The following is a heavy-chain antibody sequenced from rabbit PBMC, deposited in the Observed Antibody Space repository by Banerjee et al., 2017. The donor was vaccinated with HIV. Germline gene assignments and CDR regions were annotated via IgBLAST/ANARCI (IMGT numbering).Heavy chain of an antibody. CDR2: IYAGSSGST. Sequence: QSLEESGGDLVKPGASLTLTCTASGFTLSSYWICWVRQAPGKGLEWIACIYAGSSGSTYYASWAKGRFTISKTSSTTVTLQMTSLTAADTATYFCARGDYGYFYYGITYFNLWGPGTLVTVS. J-gene: IGHJ4*01. D-gene: IGHD6-1*01. V-gene: IGHV1S40*01. CDR1: GFTLSSYW. CDR3: ARGDYGYFYYGITYFNL.